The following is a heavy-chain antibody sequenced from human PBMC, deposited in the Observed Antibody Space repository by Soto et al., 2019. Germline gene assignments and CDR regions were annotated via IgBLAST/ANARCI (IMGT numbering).Heavy chain of an antibody. Sequence: PGGSLRLSCAASVFTFSSHAMSWVRQAPGKGLEWVSAINGNDDRTYYADSVKGRFTMSRDKSKNTLYLQMNSLRAEDTAVYYCAKAGGIYYSNYFDYWGQGTLVTVSS. CDR2: INGNDDRT. J-gene: IGHJ4*02. CDR1: VFTFSSHA. D-gene: IGHD1-26*01. CDR3: AKAGGIYYSNYFDY. V-gene: IGHV3-23*01.